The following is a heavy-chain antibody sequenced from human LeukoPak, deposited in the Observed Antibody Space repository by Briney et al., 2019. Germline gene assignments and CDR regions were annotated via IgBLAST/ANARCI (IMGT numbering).Heavy chain of an antibody. CDR2: IKPDGSET. V-gene: IGHV3-7*01. Sequence: GSLRLSCVASGFPFKGYWMTWVRQSPGKGLDWVANIKPDGSETNYLDSVKGRFTISRDNARDSLFLEMNNLRVDDTAVYYCARDGGELWPLDEWGQGILVTVSS. CDR1: GFPFKGYW. CDR3: ARDGGELWPLDE. J-gene: IGHJ4*02. D-gene: IGHD3-10*01.